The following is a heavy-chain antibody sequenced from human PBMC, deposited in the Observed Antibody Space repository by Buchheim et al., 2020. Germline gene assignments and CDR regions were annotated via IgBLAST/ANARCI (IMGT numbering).Heavy chain of an antibody. Sequence: QVQLQESGPGLVKPSGTLSLTCAVSGGSISSSTWWSWVRQPPGKGLEWIGEIYHSGSTNYNPSLKSRVTISVDKSKNQFSLKLSSVTAADTAVYYCARGPVVGYCSSTSCPPEGMDVWGKGTT. CDR1: GGSISSSTW. CDR3: ARGPVVGYCSSTSCPPEGMDV. D-gene: IGHD2-2*01. J-gene: IGHJ6*04. CDR2: IYHSGST. V-gene: IGHV4-4*02.